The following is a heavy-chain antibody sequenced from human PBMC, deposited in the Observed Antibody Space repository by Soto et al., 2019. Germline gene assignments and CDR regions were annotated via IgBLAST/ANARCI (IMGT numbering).Heavy chain of an antibody. V-gene: IGHV4-31*03. CDR2: IYYSGST. D-gene: IGHD6-13*01. J-gene: IGHJ5*02. CDR1: GGSISSGGYY. Sequence: SETLSLTCTVSGGSISSGGYYWSWIRQHPGKGLEWIGYIYYSGSTYYNPSLKSRVTISVDTSKNQFSLKLSSVTAADTAVYYCARDGYSSIPPKYNWFDPWGKGTLVTVSS. CDR3: ARDGYSSIPPKYNWFDP.